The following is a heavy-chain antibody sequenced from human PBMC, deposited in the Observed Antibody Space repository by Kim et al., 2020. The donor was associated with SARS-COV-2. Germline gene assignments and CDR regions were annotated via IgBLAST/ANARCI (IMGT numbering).Heavy chain of an antibody. Sequence: GGSLRLFCAVSGFTFRNYWMHWVRQAPGKGLVWVSHINPDGSSSGYADSVKGRFTISRDNAKNRLYLQMNSLRAEDTAVYYCARWLSGGKYSFDIWGQGT. CDR1: GFTFRNYW. CDR2: INPDGSSS. V-gene: IGHV3-74*01. CDR3: ARWLSGGKYSFDI. J-gene: IGHJ3*02. D-gene: IGHD3-10*01.